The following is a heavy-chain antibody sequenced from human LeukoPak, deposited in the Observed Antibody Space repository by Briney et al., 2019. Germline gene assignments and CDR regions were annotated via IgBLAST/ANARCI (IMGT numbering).Heavy chain of an antibody. V-gene: IGHV3-66*01. D-gene: IGHD2-15*01. J-gene: IGHJ4*02. CDR3: AKDSGGGFVYGHCDY. Sequence: GGSLRLSCAASGFTVSSNYMSWVRQAPGKGLEWVSVIYSGGSTYYADSVKGRFTISRDNSKNTLYLQMNSLRAEDTAVYFCAKDSGGGFVYGHCDYWGQGTLVTVSS. CDR1: GFTVSSNY. CDR2: IYSGGST.